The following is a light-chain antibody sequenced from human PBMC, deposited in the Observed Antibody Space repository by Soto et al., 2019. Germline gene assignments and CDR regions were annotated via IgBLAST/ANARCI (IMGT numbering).Light chain of an antibody. J-gene: IGKJ4*01. CDR1: QSVRSN. CDR2: GAS. Sequence: EIVMTQSPATLSVSPGERATLSCRASQSVRSNLAWYQQKPGQAPRLLIYGASTRATGFPARFSGSGSGTEFPLTISSLQSGDFAVYYCQQYNNWPLTFGGGTRVEIK. V-gene: IGKV3-15*01. CDR3: QQYNNWPLT.